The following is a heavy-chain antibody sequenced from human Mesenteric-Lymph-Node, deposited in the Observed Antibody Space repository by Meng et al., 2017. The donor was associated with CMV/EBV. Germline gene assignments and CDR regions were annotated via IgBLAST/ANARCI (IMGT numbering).Heavy chain of an antibody. J-gene: IGHJ4*02. CDR1: GYSFTTYW. Sequence: SCKGSGYSFTTYWIGWVRQMPGKGLECMGIIYPGDSDTRYSPSFQGHVTISADKSVTTAYLQWSSLKASDSAMYYCVRGFTPDFFDYWGQGTLVTVSS. CDR2: IYPGDSDT. CDR3: VRGFTPDFFDY. V-gene: IGHV5-51*01. D-gene: IGHD2-15*01.